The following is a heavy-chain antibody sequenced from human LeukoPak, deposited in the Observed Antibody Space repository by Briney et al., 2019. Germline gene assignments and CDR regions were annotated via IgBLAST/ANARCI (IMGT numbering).Heavy chain of an antibody. CDR3: ARLTSYSNYGMGYDY. D-gene: IGHD4-11*01. CDR2: INPNSGGT. CDR1: GYTFTGYY. Sequence: GASVKVSCKASGYTFTGYYMHWVRQAPGQGLELMGWINPNSGGTNYAQKFQGRVTMTRDTSISTAYMELSRLRSDDTAVYYCARLTSYSNYGMGYDYWGQGTLVTVSS. V-gene: IGHV1-2*02. J-gene: IGHJ4*02.